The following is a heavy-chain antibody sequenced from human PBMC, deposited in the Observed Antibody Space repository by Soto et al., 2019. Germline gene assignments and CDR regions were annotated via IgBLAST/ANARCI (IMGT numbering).Heavy chain of an antibody. J-gene: IGHJ3*02. V-gene: IGHV4-61*01. CDR3: ATFNRGPSGGGFDI. D-gene: IGHD7-27*01. CDR1: GGSVSSGPYY. Sequence: QVQLQESGPGLVKPSETLSLTCTVSGGSVSSGPYYWNWIRQPPGKGLEWIGYIYYSGSTNYNPSRKGRVPTSGDTSRNQFSRKLSSVAAADTAVYYCATFNRGPSGGGFDIWGQGTMVTVSS. CDR2: IYYSGST.